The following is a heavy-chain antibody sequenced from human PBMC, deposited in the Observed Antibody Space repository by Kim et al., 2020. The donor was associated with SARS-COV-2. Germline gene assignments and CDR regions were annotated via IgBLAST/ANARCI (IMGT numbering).Heavy chain of an antibody. Sequence: GGSLRLSCATSGFTFSAYDMNWVRQAPGKGLEWLSFITKSSATIYYADSVQGRFTISRDNAKNSLYLQMNSLRDEDTALYYCVREGMGGAFDIWGQGTMVTVSS. CDR2: ITKSSATI. J-gene: IGHJ3*02. D-gene: IGHD3-16*01. CDR3: VREGMGGAFDI. V-gene: IGHV3-48*02. CDR1: GFTFSAYD.